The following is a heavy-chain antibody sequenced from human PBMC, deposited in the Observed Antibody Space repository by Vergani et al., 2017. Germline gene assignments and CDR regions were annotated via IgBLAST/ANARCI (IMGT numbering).Heavy chain of an antibody. CDR2: IYTSGST. CDR3: ARGSGGLFDY. V-gene: IGHV4-61*02. Sequence: QVQLQESGPGLVKPSQTLSLTCTVSGGSISSGSYYWSWIRQPAGKGLEWIGRIYTSGSTNYNPSRKSRVTISVDTSKNQFSLKLSSVTAADTAVYYCARGSGGLFDYWGQGTLVTVSS. CDR1: GGSISSGSYY. J-gene: IGHJ4*02. D-gene: IGHD3-16*01.